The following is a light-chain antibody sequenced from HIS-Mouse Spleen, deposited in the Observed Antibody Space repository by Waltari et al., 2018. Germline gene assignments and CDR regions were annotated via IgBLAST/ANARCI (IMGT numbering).Light chain of an antibody. CDR1: SRDVGGHNY. J-gene: IGLJ2*01. CDR3: SSYTSSSTEV. V-gene: IGLV2-14*03. CDR2: DVS. Sequence: QSALTQPASVSGSPGQSIPISCTGTSRDVGGHNYVYWYQQHPGKAPKLMIYDVSNRPSGVSNRFSGSKSGNTASLTISGLQAEDEADYYCSSYTSSSTEVFGGGTKLTVL.